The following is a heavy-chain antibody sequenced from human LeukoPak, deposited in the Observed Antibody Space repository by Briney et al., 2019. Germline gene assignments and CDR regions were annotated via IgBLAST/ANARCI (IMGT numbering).Heavy chain of an antibody. Sequence: ASVKVSCKTSGGTFLSHTFSWVRQAPGQGLEWMGWINPNSGGTNYAQKFQGRVTMTRDTSISTAYMELSRLRSDDTAVYYCARWDAGLSGSYYGWYDAFDIWGQGTMVTVSS. CDR3: ARWDAGLSGSYYGWYDAFDI. D-gene: IGHD1-26*01. CDR2: INPNSGGT. V-gene: IGHV1-2*02. J-gene: IGHJ3*02. CDR1: GGTFLSHT.